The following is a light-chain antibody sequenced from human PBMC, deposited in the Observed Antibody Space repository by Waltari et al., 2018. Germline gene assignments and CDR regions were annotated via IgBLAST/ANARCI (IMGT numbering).Light chain of an antibody. V-gene: IGKV3-11*01. J-gene: IGKJ2*01. CDR1: QSVGSN. Sequence: IVLTQSPATLSLSPGERAPLSCRASQSVGSNLAWYQQKPGQVPRLVIYDASSRATGVPARFSGSGSGTEFTLTISSLEPEDFAVYYCQQRNIWPNTFGQGTKLEIK. CDR2: DAS. CDR3: QQRNIWPNT.